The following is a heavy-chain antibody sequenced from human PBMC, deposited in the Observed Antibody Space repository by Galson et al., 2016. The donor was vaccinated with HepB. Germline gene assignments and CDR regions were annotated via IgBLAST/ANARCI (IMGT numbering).Heavy chain of an antibody. Sequence: SLRLSCAASGFPFNDYAMHWVRQAPGKGLEWVALISFDGANEYYADSVKGRFTVSRDNSRNTLFLQMTSLKPEDAAVSYCARDWTYYYGPGIYTRYFDHWGQGTPVTVSP. J-gene: IGHJ4*02. CDR1: GFPFNDYA. V-gene: IGHV3-30*04. D-gene: IGHD3-10*01. CDR3: ARDWTYYYGPGIYTRYFDH. CDR2: ISFDGANE.